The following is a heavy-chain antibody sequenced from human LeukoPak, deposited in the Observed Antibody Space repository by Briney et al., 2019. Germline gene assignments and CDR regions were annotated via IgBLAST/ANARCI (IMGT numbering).Heavy chain of an antibody. CDR2: IIPILGIA. J-gene: IGHJ4*02. CDR1: GGTFSSYA. Sequence: SVKVSCKASGGTFSSYAISWVRQAPGQGLEWMGRIIPILGIANYAQKFQGRVTITADKSTSTAYMELSSLRSEDTAVYYCARELGDITDPLIDYWGQGTLVTVSS. D-gene: IGHD3-16*01. V-gene: IGHV1-69*04. CDR3: ARELGDITDPLIDY.